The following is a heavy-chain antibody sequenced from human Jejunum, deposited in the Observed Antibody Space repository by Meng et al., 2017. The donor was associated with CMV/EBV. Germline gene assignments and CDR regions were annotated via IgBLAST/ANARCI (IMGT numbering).Heavy chain of an antibody. Sequence: TFSTYGMHWVRQAAGKGLEWVAFIRYDGSNKYYADSVKGRFTISRDNSKNTLYLQMSSLRVEDTAVYYCAKSIAVAGNYYYGMDVWGQGTTVTVSS. D-gene: IGHD6-19*01. CDR2: IRYDGSNK. J-gene: IGHJ6*02. CDR3: AKSIAVAGNYYYGMDV. CDR1: TFSTYG. V-gene: IGHV3-30*02.